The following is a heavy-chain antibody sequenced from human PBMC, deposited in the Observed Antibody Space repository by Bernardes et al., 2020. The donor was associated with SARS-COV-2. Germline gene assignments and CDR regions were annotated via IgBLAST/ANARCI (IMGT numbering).Heavy chain of an antibody. CDR3: AGDPSTVTTWGISFDY. D-gene: IGHD4-17*01. CDR2: ISSTSSAI. Sequence: GGSLRLSCAASGFTFSSYSMNWVRQAPGKGLEWISYISSTSSAIYYADYVKGRFTISRDNAKNALYLQMNSLRAEDAAVYYCAGDPSTVTTWGISFDYWGQGTLVTVSS. J-gene: IGHJ4*02. V-gene: IGHV3-48*01. CDR1: GFTFSSYS.